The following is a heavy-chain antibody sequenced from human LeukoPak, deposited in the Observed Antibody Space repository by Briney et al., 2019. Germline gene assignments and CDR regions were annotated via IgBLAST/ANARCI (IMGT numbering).Heavy chain of an antibody. CDR1: GFTFSSYG. D-gene: IGHD3-3*01. CDR2: IRYDGSNK. Sequence: GGSLRLSCAASGFTFSSYGMHWVRQAPGKGLEWVAFIRYDGSNKYYADSVKGRFTISRDNSKNTPYLQMNSLRAEDTAVYYCAKTAEFGRYFDYWGQGTLVTVSS. J-gene: IGHJ4*02. CDR3: AKTAEFGRYFDY. V-gene: IGHV3-30*02.